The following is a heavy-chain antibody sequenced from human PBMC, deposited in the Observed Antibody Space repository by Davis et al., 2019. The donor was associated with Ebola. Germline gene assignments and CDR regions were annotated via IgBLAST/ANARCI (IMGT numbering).Heavy chain of an antibody. J-gene: IGHJ2*01. CDR2: IYYSGST. CDR3: ARSRVSYYYGSGSYLGWYFDL. Sequence: SETLSLTCTVSGGSISSYYWGWIRQPPGKGLEWIGSIYYSGSTYYNPSLKSRVTISVDTSKNQFSLKLSSVTAADTAVYYCARSRVSYYYGSGSYLGWYFDLWGRGTLVTVSS. D-gene: IGHD3-10*01. V-gene: IGHV4-39*01. CDR1: GGSISSYY.